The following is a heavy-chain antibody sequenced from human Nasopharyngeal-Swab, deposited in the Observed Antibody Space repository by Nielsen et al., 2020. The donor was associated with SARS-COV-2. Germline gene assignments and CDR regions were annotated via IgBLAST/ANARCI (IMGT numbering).Heavy chain of an antibody. CDR2: IKQDGSEK. Sequence: GGSLRLSCAASGFTFSSYWMSWVRQAPGKGLEWVANIKQDGSEKYYVDSVKGRFTISRDNAKNSLYLQMNSLRAEDTAVYYCARDPSGGDLSYFDYWGQGTLVTVSS. J-gene: IGHJ4*02. D-gene: IGHD2-21*02. V-gene: IGHV3-7*01. CDR1: GFTFSSYW. CDR3: ARDPSGGDLSYFDY.